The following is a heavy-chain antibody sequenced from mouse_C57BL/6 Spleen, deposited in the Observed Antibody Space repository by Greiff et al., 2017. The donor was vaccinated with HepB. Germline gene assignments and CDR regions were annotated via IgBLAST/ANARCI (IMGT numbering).Heavy chain of an antibody. Sequence: VQLQQSGAELMKPGASVKISCKASGYAFSSYWMNWVKQRPGKGLEWIGQIYPGDGDTNYNGKFKGKATLTADKSSSTAYMQLSSLTSEDSAVYFCARGPYYYGSSYNAMDYWGQGTSVTVSS. CDR2: IYPGDGDT. J-gene: IGHJ4*01. V-gene: IGHV1-80*01. CDR1: GYAFSSYW. CDR3: ARGPYYYGSSYNAMDY. D-gene: IGHD1-1*01.